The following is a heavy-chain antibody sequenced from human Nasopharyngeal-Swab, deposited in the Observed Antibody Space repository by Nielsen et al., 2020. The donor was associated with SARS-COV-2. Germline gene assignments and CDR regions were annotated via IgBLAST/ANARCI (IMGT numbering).Heavy chain of an antibody. CDR3: ARDGLDYDFWSAYFMDV. D-gene: IGHD3-3*01. V-gene: IGHV3-21*01. CDR1: GFTFSNAW. J-gene: IGHJ6*02. Sequence: GEPLKISCAASGFTFSNAWMSWVRQVPGKGLEWVSSISSSSSYIYYADSVKGRFTISRDNAKNSFSLQMNSLRAEDTAVYYCARDGLDYDFWSAYFMDVWGQGTTVTVSS. CDR2: ISSSSSYI.